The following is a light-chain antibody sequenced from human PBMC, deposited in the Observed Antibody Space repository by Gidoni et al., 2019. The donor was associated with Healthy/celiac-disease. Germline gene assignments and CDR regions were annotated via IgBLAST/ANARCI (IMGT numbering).Light chain of an antibody. J-gene: IGKJ2*01. CDR3: QQYYSTPLT. V-gene: IGKV4-1*01. CDR2: WAS. CDR1: QSVLYSSNNKNY. Sequence: DIVMTQSPDSLAVSLGERATINCKSSQSVLYSSNNKNYLAWYQQKPGQPPKLLIYWASTRGSGVPDRFSGSGSGTDFTLTISGLQAEDVAVYYCQQYYSTPLTFGQGTKLEIK.